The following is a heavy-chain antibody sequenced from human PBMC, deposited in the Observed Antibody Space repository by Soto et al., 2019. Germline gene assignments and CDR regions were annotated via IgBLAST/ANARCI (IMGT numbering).Heavy chain of an antibody. CDR3: ARVSGYCSSTSCYGDFQH. CDR1: GFTFSSYS. V-gene: IGHV3-48*01. Sequence: GGSLRLSCAASGFTFSSYSMNWVRQAPGKGLEWVSYISSSSSTIYYADSVKGRFTISRDNAKNSLYLQMNSLRAEDTAVYYCARVSGYCSSTSCYGDFQHWGQGTLVTVSS. CDR2: ISSSSSTI. J-gene: IGHJ1*01. D-gene: IGHD2-2*01.